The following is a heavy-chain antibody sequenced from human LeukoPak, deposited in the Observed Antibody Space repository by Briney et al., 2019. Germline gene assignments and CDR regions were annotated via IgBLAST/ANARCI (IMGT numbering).Heavy chain of an antibody. V-gene: IGHV5-51*01. D-gene: IGHD3-10*01. J-gene: IGHJ4*02. CDR1: GYSFTSYW. Sequence: GESLKISCKGSGYSFTSYWIGWVRQMLGKGLEWMGILYPGDSDTRYSPSFQGQVTISADKSISTAYLQWSSLKASDTAMYYCARRSSGVTYYYGSGGTYYFDYWGQGTLVTVSS. CDR2: LYPGDSDT. CDR3: ARRSSGVTYYYGSGGTYYFDY.